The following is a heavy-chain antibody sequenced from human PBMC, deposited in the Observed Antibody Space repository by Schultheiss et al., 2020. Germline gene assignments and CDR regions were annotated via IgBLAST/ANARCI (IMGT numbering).Heavy chain of an antibody. Sequence: GGSLRLSCAASGFTVSSNYMSWVRQAPGKGLEWVSAISGSGGSTYYADSVKGRFTISRDNSKNSLYLQMNSLRTEDTALYYCAKSFYGGNRASWGFYFDYWGQGALVTVSS. V-gene: IGHV3-23*01. CDR2: ISGSGGST. J-gene: IGHJ4*02. CDR3: AKSFYGGNRASWGFYFDY. CDR1: GFTVSSNY. D-gene: IGHD4-23*01.